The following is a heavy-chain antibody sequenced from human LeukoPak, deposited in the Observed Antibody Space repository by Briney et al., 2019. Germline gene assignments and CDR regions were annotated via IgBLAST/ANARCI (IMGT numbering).Heavy chain of an antibody. CDR1: GYTFIAYY. CDR3: ARIGISARGTNFHH. CDR2: INSNSADT. V-gene: IGHV1-2*02. J-gene: IGHJ1*01. Sequence: GASVKVSCKTSGYTFIAYYMHWVRQAPGQGLEWMGWINSNSADTNYAQNFQGRVTMTRDTSISTAYMELSRLRSDDTALYYCARIGISARGTNFHHWGQGTLVTVSS. D-gene: IGHD6-13*01.